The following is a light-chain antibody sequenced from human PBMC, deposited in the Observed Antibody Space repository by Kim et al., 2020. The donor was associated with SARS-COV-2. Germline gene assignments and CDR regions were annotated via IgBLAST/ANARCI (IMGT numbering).Light chain of an antibody. V-gene: IGLV2-14*03. J-gene: IGLJ3*02. Sequence: QSALTQPASVSGSPGQSITISCTGDSSAIGENNFISWYQQYPGTAPKLVVFDVSDRASGISHRFSGSKSGNTAYLTISDLQAEDEADYYCSSYTITTLEFGGGTQLTVL. CDR3: SSYTITTLE. CDR1: SSAIGENNF. CDR2: DVS.